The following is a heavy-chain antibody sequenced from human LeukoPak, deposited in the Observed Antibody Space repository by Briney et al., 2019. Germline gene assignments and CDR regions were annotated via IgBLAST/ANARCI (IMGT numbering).Heavy chain of an antibody. Sequence: GGSLRLSCAASGFSLSRYDMHWVRQAPGKGLEWVAFIQNDGHDYYYADSVRGRFTISRDNSKNILSLQMNSLRAEDTAVYYCAKSGTYYYYYYYMDVWGKGTTVTVSS. CDR1: GFSLSRYD. V-gene: IGHV3-30*02. J-gene: IGHJ6*03. D-gene: IGHD1-14*01. CDR3: AKSGTYYYYYYYMDV. CDR2: IQNDGHDY.